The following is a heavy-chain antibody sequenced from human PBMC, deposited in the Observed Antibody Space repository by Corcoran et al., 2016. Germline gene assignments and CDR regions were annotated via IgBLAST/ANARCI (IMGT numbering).Heavy chain of an antibody. CDR2: IIPVFGTA. J-gene: IGHJ6*02. Sequence: QVQLVQSGAEVKKPGSSVKVSCKASGGTLSGYAISWVRQAPGHGLEWMGGIIPVFGTANYAQKFQGRVTIRADESTSTAYMELSRLRSEDTAVYYWARSTMFGVAYGLDVWGQGTTVTISS. CDR1: GGTLSGYA. V-gene: IGHV1-69*01. CDR3: ARSTMFGVAYGLDV. D-gene: IGHD3-3*01.